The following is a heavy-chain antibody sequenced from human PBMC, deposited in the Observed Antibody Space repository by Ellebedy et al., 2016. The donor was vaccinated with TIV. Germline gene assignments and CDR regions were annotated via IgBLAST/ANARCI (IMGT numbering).Heavy chain of an antibody. CDR1: GFIFSSYW. J-gene: IGHJ5*02. CDR2: INIDGSST. CDR3: ARDRGRVLLWFGELKNWFDP. D-gene: IGHD3-10*01. V-gene: IGHV3-74*01. Sequence: GESLKISCAASGFIFSSYWMHWVRQAPGKGLVWVSRINIDGSSTTYADSVKGRFTISRDNTKDTLYLQMNSLRAEDTAVYYCARDRGRVLLWFGELKNWFDPWGQGTLVTVSS.